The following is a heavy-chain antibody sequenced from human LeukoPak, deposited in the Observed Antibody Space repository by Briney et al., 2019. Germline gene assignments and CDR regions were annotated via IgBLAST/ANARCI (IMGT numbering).Heavy chain of an antibody. J-gene: IGHJ4*02. Sequence: PSETLSLTCAVYGGSFSGYHWSWIRQPPGKGLEWIGEINHSGSTNYNPSLKSRVTISVDTSKNQFSLKLSSVTAADTAVYYCASSPRAPHFYDSSGTRGGYWGQGTLVTVSS. CDR3: ASSPRAPHFYDSSGTRGGY. CDR1: GGSFSGYH. V-gene: IGHV4-34*01. CDR2: INHSGST. D-gene: IGHD3-22*01.